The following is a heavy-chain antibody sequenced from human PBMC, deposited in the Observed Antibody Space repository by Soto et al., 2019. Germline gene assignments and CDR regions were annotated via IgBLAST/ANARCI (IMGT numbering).Heavy chain of an antibody. CDR1: GFTFSDFY. CDR3: AGGNVTEQLGPL. CDR2: ISPSRTYT. J-gene: IGHJ4*02. V-gene: IGHV3-11*05. Sequence: QVQLVESGGGLVKPGGSLRLSCAASGFTFSDFYMSGIRQTPGKGLEWFSEISPSRTYTTYAGSVKGRFTISRDNVKNSLYLQMDNLVGEDTAISYCAGGNVTEQLGPLWGPGNLVTVSS. D-gene: IGHD6-13*01.